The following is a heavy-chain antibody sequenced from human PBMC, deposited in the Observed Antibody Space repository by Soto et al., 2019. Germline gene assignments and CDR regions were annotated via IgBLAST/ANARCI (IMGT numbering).Heavy chain of an antibody. CDR3: TTDRGITVRPLFDL. Sequence: GVLRLSCAASGFTFSDAYMSWARQAPGKGLEWVARIKSKGHGGTTDYAAPVKGRFSISRDDSNAMLYLQMNSLRTDDTAVYFCTTDRGITVRPLFDLWGQGTLVTVS. D-gene: IGHD3-10*01. CDR1: GFTFSDAY. V-gene: IGHV3-15*01. J-gene: IGHJ4*02. CDR2: IKSKGHGGTT.